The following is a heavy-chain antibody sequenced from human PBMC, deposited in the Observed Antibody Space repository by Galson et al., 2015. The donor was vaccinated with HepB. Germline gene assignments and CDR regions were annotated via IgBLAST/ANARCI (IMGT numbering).Heavy chain of an antibody. J-gene: IGHJ3*02. CDR3: AREVYYDILTGYSDDAFDI. D-gene: IGHD3-9*01. V-gene: IGHV3-33*08. CDR2: IWYDGSNK. CDR1: GFTFSSYW. Sequence: SLRLSCAGSGFTFSSYWINWVRQAPGKGLEWVAVIWYDGSNKYYADSVKGRFTISRDNSKNTLYLQMNSLRAEDTAVYYCAREVYYDILTGYSDDAFDIWGQGTMVTVSS.